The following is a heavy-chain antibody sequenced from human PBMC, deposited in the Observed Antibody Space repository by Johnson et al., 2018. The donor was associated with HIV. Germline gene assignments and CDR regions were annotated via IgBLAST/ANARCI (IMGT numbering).Heavy chain of an antibody. CDR1: GFTFSSYW. V-gene: IGHV3-7*01. CDR3: ARDLGGSDSGLDAFDI. D-gene: IGHD1-26*01. Sequence: VQLVESGGGLVQPGGSLRLSCAASGFTFSSYWMSWVRQAPGKGLEWVANIKPDGSEKYYVDSVKGRFTIPRDNAKNSLYLQMNSLSAEDTAVYYCARDLGGSDSGLDAFDIWGQGTMVTVSS. CDR2: IKPDGSEK. J-gene: IGHJ3*02.